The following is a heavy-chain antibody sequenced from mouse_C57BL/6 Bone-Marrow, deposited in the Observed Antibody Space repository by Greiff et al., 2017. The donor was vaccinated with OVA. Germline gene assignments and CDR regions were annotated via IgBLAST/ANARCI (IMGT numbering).Heavy chain of an antibody. J-gene: IGHJ2*01. CDR1: GYTFTSYW. D-gene: IGHD3-2*02. V-gene: IGHV1-55*01. Sequence: QVQLKQPGAELVKPGASVKMSCKASGYTFTSYWITWVKQRPGQGLEWIGDIYPGSGSTNYNEKFKSKATLTVDKSSSTAYMQLSSLTSEDSAVYYCARWGQLRLPYWGQGTTLTVSS. CDR2: IYPGSGST. CDR3: ARWGQLRLPY.